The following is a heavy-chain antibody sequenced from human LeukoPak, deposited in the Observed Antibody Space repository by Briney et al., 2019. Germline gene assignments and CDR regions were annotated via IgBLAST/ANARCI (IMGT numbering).Heavy chain of an antibody. D-gene: IGHD2-2*01. CDR2: INHSGST. V-gene: IGHV4-34*01. Sequence: SETLSLTCAVYGGSFSGYYWSWIRQPPGKGLEWIGEINHSGSTNYNPSLKSRVTISVDTSKNQFSLKLSSVTAADTAVYYCARRGGYCSSTSCYHTQAHYNYYYMDVWGKGTTVTISS. CDR1: GGSFSGYY. J-gene: IGHJ6*03. CDR3: ARRGGYCSSTSCYHTQAHYNYYYMDV.